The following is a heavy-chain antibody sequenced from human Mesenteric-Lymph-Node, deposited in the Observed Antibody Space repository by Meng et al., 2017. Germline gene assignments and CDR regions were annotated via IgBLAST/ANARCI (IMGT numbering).Heavy chain of an antibody. CDR3: AVKDYYDSSGYYSAEYFQH. CDR1: GYTFTSYA. Sequence: ASVKVSCKASGYTFTSYAMHWVRQAPGQRLEWMGWINAGNGNTKYSQKFQGRVTITRDTSASTAYMELSSLRSEDTAVYYCAVKDYYDSSGYYSAEYFQHWGQGTLVTVSS. D-gene: IGHD3-22*01. J-gene: IGHJ1*01. CDR2: INAGNGNT. V-gene: IGHV1-3*01.